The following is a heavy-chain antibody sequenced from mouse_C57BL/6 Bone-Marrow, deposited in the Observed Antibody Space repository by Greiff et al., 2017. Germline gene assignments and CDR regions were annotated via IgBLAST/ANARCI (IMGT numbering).Heavy chain of an antibody. V-gene: IGHV14-3*01. CDR2: IDPANGNT. CDR1: GFNIKNTY. Sequence: DVQLQESVAELVRPGASVKLSCTASGFNIKNTYMPWVKQRPEQGLEWIGRIDPANGNTKYAPKFQGKATITADTSSNTAYLQLSSLTSEDTAIYYCARSGDGYTFDYWGQGTTLTVSS. D-gene: IGHD2-3*01. CDR3: ARSGDGYTFDY. J-gene: IGHJ2*01.